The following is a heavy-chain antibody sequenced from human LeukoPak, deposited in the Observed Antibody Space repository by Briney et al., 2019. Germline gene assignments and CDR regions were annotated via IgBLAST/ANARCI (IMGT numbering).Heavy chain of an antibody. D-gene: IGHD5-12*01. V-gene: IGHV1-18*01. Sequence: GASVTVSFSSSGYILTNYGIYWVRQAPGQGLEWMGWINTYSGETDYAQNFQGRVTITTDTSTSKAYMDLRSLTSDDTAVYYCARGRLGVSGYKDYLDYWGQGTLVTVSS. CDR1: GYILTNYG. CDR3: ARGRLGVSGYKDYLDY. J-gene: IGHJ4*02. CDR2: INTYSGET.